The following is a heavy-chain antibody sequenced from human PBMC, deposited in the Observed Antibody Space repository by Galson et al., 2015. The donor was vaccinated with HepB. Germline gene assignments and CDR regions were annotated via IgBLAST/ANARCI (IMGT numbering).Heavy chain of an antibody. D-gene: IGHD6-13*01. J-gene: IGHJ3*02. Sequence: SVKVSCKASGGTFSSYAISWVRQAPGQGLEWMGRIIPILGIANYAQKFQGRVTITADKSTSTAYMELSSLRSEDTAVYYCARAAAAGKLGAFDIWGQGTMVTVSS. CDR2: IIPILGIA. CDR3: ARAAAAGKLGAFDI. CDR1: GGTFSSYA. V-gene: IGHV1-69*04.